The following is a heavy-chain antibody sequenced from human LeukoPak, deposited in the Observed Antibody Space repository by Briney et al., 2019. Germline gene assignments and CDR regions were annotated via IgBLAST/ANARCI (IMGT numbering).Heavy chain of an antibody. CDR2: ISGSGGST. CDR1: GFTFGSYA. Sequence: PGGSLRLSCAASGFTFGSYAMSWVRQAPGKGLEWVSAISGSGGSTYYADSVKGRFTISRDNSKNTLYLQMNSLRAEDTAVYYCAKNRCSSTSCYSPIDAFFDYWGQGTLVTVSS. D-gene: IGHD2-2*01. CDR3: AKNRCSSTSCYSPIDAFFDY. V-gene: IGHV3-23*01. J-gene: IGHJ4*02.